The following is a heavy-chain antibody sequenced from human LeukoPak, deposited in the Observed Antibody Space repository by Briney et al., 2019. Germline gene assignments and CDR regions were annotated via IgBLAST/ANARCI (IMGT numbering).Heavy chain of an antibody. CDR1: LDSTTSSF. D-gene: IGHD1-14*01. CDR3: AREILGGFNPGAY. V-gene: IGHV4-4*02. J-gene: IGHJ4*02. CDR2: IHRSGSP. Sequence: SETLSLTCTVSLDSTTSSFWSWVRQPPGKGLEWIGEIHRSGSPNYNPSLQSRVTISIDRSRNQIVLELSSVTAADTAVYYCAREILGGFNPGAYWGQGILVTVSS.